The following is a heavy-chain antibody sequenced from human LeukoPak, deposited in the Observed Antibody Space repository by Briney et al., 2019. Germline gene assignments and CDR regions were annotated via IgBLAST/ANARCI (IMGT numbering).Heavy chain of an antibody. J-gene: IGHJ4*02. D-gene: IGHD6-13*01. CDR2: IYHSGST. CDR1: GYSISSGYY. Sequence: SETLSLTCTVSGYSISSGYYWGWIRQPPGKGLEWIGTIYHSGSTFYNPSLKSRVTISVDTSKNQFSLKLSSVTAADTAVYYCAAAAGAYDDYWGQGTLVTVSS. V-gene: IGHV4-38-2*02. CDR3: AAAAGAYDDY.